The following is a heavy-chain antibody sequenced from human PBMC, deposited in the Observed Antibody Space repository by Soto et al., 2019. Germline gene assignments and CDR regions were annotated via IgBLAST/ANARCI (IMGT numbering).Heavy chain of an antibody. D-gene: IGHD2-21*01. CDR2: IKQDGSER. Sequence: GGSLRLSCAASGLTFGNYWMSWVCQAPGKGPEWVANIKQDGSERNYVDSVKGRFTISRDNAENSLYLQMNSLGVEDTGVYYCASARHIGPWGQGTLVTVSS. CDR3: ASARHIGP. CDR1: GLTFGNYW. J-gene: IGHJ5*02. V-gene: IGHV3-7*01.